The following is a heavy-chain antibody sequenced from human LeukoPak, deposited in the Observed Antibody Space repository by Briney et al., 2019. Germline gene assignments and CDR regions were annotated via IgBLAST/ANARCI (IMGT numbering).Heavy chain of an antibody. J-gene: IGHJ6*03. CDR3: ARISYYYDMTTVTTAGFYYYYYYMDV. V-gene: IGHV3-48*01. D-gene: IGHD4-11*01. Sequence: GGSLRLSCAASGFTFSSYSMNWVRQAPGKGLEWVSYISSSCSTIYYADSVKGRFTISRDNAKNSLYLQMNSLRAEDTALYYCARISYYYDMTTVTTAGFYYYYYYMDVWGKGTTVTVSS. CDR1: GFTFSSYS. CDR2: ISSSCSTI.